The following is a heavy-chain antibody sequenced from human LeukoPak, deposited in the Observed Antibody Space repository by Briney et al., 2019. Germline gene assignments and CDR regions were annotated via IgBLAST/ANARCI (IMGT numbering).Heavy chain of an antibody. CDR3: ARVYYDSSGSIPGDY. V-gene: IGHV1-69*13. Sequence: SVKVSCKASGGTFTNFAVSWVRQAPGQGLEWMGGIIPTFATVRYAQEFEGRVAMTADESTNTAYLELNSLRSDDTAVYYCARVYYDSSGSIPGDYWGQGTLVTVSS. D-gene: IGHD3-22*01. CDR1: GGTFTNFA. CDR2: IIPTFATV. J-gene: IGHJ4*02.